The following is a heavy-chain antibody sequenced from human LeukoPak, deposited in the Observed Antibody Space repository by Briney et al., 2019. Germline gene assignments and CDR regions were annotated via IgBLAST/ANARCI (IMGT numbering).Heavy chain of an antibody. CDR2: INTNGSPT. Sequence: PGGSLRLSCAASGFTFSSYGMSWVRQAPGKGLVWVSRINTNGSPTQYADSVKGRFTISRDNAKNTLYLQMNSLRAEDTAVYYCAGDLISGSGSLGYWGRGTLVTVSS. D-gene: IGHD3-10*01. V-gene: IGHV3-74*01. CDR1: GFTFSSYG. CDR3: AGDLISGSGSLGY. J-gene: IGHJ4*02.